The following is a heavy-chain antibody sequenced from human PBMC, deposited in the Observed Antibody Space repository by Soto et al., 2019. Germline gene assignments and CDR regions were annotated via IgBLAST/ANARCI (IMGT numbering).Heavy chain of an antibody. CDR1: GFSFDDYA. J-gene: IGHJ4*02. CDR3: AKAREPYYYDTGGTFDY. CDR2: ISWNSGSL. V-gene: IGHV3-9*01. D-gene: IGHD3-22*01. Sequence: GGSLRLSCAASGFSFDDYAMHWVRQAPGKGLEWVSGISWNSGSLAYVDSVKGRFTVSRDNAKNSLDLQMNSLRAEDTALYYCAKAREPYYYDTGGTFDYWGQGTLVTVSS.